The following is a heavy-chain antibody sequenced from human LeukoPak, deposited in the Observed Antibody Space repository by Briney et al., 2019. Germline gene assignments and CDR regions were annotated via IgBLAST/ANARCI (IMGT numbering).Heavy chain of an antibody. J-gene: IGHJ4*02. V-gene: IGHV1-2*06. CDR2: INPNSGGT. CDR3: ARFVSDYGDQYYFDY. Sequence: GASVKVSCKASGYTFTGYYMHWVRQAPGQGLEWMGRINPNSGGTNYAQKFQGRVTMTRDTSNSTAYMELSRLRSDDTAVYCCARFVSDYGDQYYFDYWGQGTLVTVSS. CDR1: GYTFTGYY. D-gene: IGHD4-17*01.